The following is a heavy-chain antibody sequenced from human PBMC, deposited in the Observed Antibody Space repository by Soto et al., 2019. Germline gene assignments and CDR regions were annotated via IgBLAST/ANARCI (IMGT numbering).Heavy chain of an antibody. CDR2: ISPDTSRT. J-gene: IGHJ2*01. CDR3: KRPFHSYGSGGDFAL. V-gene: IGHV5-51*01. D-gene: IGHD3-10*01. Sequence: GESLKISCKGSEYSFANQWIGWVRQMPGKGLEWVGIISPDTSRTLYSPSLQGQVTISVDKSISTVYLQWNSLKASDTAMYYCKRPFHSYGSGGDFALWGRGTLVTVSS. CDR1: EYSFANQW.